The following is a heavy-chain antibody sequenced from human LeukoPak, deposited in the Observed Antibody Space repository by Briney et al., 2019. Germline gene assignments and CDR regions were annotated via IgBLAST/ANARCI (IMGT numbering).Heavy chain of an antibody. D-gene: IGHD6-19*01. CDR1: GGSTSSSSYY. CDR3: ARDPLDSSGWYGSDAFDI. J-gene: IGHJ3*02. Sequence: PSETLSLTCTVSGGSTSSSSYYWGWIRQPPGKGLEWIGSIYYSGSTYYNPSLKSRVTISVDTSKNQFSLKLRSVTAADTAVYYCARDPLDSSGWYGSDAFDIWGQGTMVTVSS. V-gene: IGHV4-39*07. CDR2: IYYSGST.